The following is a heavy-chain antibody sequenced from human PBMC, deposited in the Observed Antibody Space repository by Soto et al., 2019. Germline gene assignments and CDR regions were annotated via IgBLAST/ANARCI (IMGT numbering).Heavy chain of an antibody. V-gene: IGHV4-30-4*01. CDR3: ARGVVLPPTTPIRCCFDP. J-gene: IGHJ5*02. CDR2: IYRGGST. CDR1: GDSISSGDYF. D-gene: IGHD2-2*02. Sequence: QVQLQESGPGLVNPSQTLSLTCTVSGDSISSGDYFWSWIRQPPGKGLEWIGYIYRGGSTYNNPSLRSRDTISADTYRNQFSLKLTSATAADTAIYYCARGVVLPPTTPIRCCFDPWGQGTLVTGSS.